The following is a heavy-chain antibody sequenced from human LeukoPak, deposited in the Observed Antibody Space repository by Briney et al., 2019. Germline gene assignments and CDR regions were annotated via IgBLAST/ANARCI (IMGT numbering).Heavy chain of an antibody. Sequence: PSETLSLTRTVSGGSISSHYWSWIRQPPGKGLEWIGYIYYSGSTNYNPSLKSRVTISVDTSKNQFSLKLSSVTAADTAVYYCARAVGVTIFGVVIPTTNWFDPWGQGTLVTVSS. CDR1: GGSISSHY. D-gene: IGHD3-3*01. V-gene: IGHV4-59*11. CDR3: ARAVGVTIFGVVIPTTNWFDP. J-gene: IGHJ5*02. CDR2: IYYSGST.